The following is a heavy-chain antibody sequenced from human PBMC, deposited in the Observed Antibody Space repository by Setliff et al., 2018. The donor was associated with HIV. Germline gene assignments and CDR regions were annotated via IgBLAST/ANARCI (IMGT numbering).Heavy chain of an antibody. V-gene: IGHV3-23*01. CDR2: ISGSGGST. D-gene: IGHD6-19*01. Sequence: ETLRLSCAASGFTFSSYAMSWVRQAPGKGLEWVSAISGSGGSTYYADSVKGRFTISRDNSKNTLYLQMNSLRAEDTAVYYCAKGRYSSGANYYYYYMGVWGKGTTVTVSS. CDR1: GFTFSSYA. CDR3: AKGRYSSGANYYYYYMGV. J-gene: IGHJ6*03.